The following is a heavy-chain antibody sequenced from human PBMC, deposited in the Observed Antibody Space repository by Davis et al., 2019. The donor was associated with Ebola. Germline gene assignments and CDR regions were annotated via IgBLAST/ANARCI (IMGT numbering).Heavy chain of an antibody. CDR2: ISSSSSTI. J-gene: IGHJ4*02. Sequence: GGSLRLSCAASGFTFSSYSMNWVRQAPGKGLEWVSYISSSSSTIYYADSVKGRFTISRDNAKNSLYLQMNSLRDEDTAVYYCARDPPTYYYDSSGYYYVPGYFDYWGQGTLVTVSS. D-gene: IGHD3-22*01. CDR1: GFTFSSYS. CDR3: ARDPPTYYYDSSGYYYVPGYFDY. V-gene: IGHV3-48*02.